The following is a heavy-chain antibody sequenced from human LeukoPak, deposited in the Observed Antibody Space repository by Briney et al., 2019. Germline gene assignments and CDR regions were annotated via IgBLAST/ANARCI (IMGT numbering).Heavy chain of an antibody. CDR2: IGTDGSST. CDR3: ARDKYGGNSNAFDI. CDR1: GFTFSSYW. Sequence: GGSLRLSCAASGFTFSSYWMHWVRHVPGKGLVWVSRIGTDGSSTTYADYVKGRFTISRDNAKNTLYLQMNSLRAEDTAVYYCARDKYGGNSNAFDIWCQGTLVTVSS. J-gene: IGHJ3*02. V-gene: IGHV3-74*01. D-gene: IGHD4-23*01.